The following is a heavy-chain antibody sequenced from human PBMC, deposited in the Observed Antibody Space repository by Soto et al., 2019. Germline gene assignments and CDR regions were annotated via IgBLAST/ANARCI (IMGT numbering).Heavy chain of an antibody. CDR1: GFTFSSYG. CDR2: ISYDGSNK. CDR3: AKDRAGLSGYYGMDV. J-gene: IGHJ6*02. V-gene: IGHV3-30*18. Sequence: GGSLRLSCAASGFTFSSYGMHWVRQAPGKGLEWVAVISYDGSNKYYADSVKGRFTISRDNSKNTLYLQMNSLRAEDTAVYYCAKDRAGLSGYYGMDVWGQGTTVTVSS. D-gene: IGHD3-10*01.